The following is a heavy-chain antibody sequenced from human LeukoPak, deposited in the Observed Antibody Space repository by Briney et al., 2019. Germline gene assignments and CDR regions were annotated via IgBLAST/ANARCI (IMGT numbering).Heavy chain of an antibody. V-gene: IGHV4-59*12. CDR2: IYYNGNT. CDR1: DGSINSYY. CDR3: AREYISDYGGNSGFDY. Sequence: PSETLSLTCSVSDGSINSYYWNWIRRPPGKGLEWIGYIYYNGNTNYSPSLKSRVTMSVDTSKNQFSLKLSSVTAADTAVYYCAREYISDYGGNSGFDYWGQGTLVTVSS. D-gene: IGHD4-23*01. J-gene: IGHJ4*02.